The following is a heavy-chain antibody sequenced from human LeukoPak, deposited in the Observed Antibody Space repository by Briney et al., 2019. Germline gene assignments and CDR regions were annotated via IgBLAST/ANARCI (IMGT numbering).Heavy chain of an antibody. CDR1: GFTFSSYA. J-gene: IGHJ3*02. CDR2: MSGSGGST. CDR3: AKDVPLYYYDSSGYYSGDAFDI. D-gene: IGHD3-22*01. Sequence: GGSLRLSCAASGFTFSSYAMSLVRQAPGKGLEWVSAMSGSGGSTYYADSVKGRFTISRDNSKNTLYLQMNSLRAEDTAVYYCAKDVPLYYYDSSGYYSGDAFDIWGQGTMVTVSS. V-gene: IGHV3-23*01.